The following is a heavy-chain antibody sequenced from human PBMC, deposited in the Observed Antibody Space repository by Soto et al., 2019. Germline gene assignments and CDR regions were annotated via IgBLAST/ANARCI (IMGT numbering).Heavy chain of an antibody. V-gene: IGHV4-39*01. Sequence: SETLSLTCTVSGGSISTRSSYWDWIRQPPGKGLEWIGSIYYIGNTNYNPSLKSRVTISIDTSKTQFSLKLSSVTATDTAVYYCARVIFTRGYYRFDPWGQGTLVTVSS. CDR1: GGSISTRSSY. D-gene: IGHD3-22*01. CDR2: IYYIGNT. CDR3: ARVIFTRGYYRFDP. J-gene: IGHJ5*02.